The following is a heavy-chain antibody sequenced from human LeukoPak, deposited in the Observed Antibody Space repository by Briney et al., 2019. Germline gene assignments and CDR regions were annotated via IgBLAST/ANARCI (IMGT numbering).Heavy chain of an antibody. D-gene: IGHD2-2*02. CDR1: GGTSSSYA. Sequence: SVKVSCKASGGTSSSYAISWVRQAPGQGLEWMGGIIPIFGTANYAQKFQGRVTITADESTSTAYMELSSLRSEDTAVYYCARGEGIVVVPAAIEDWGQGTLVTVSS. J-gene: IGHJ4*02. CDR3: ARGEGIVVVPAAIED. CDR2: IIPIFGTA. V-gene: IGHV1-69*13.